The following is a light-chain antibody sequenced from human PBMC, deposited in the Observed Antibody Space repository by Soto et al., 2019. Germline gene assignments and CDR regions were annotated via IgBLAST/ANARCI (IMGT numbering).Light chain of an antibody. Sequence: QSVLTQPASVSGSPGQSITISCTGTSSDIGIYNYVSWYQQHPGKAPKLMIYEVNNRPSGVSNRFSGSKSGNTASLTISGLQAEDEADYYCSSYTSTSSQVFGGGTQLTVL. J-gene: IGLJ2*01. V-gene: IGLV2-14*01. CDR1: SSDIGIYNY. CDR3: SSYTSTSSQV. CDR2: EVN.